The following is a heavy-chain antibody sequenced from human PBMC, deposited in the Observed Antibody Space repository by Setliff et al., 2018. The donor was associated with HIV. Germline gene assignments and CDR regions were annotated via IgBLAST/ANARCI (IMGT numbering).Heavy chain of an antibody. V-gene: IGHV3-7*03. CDR3: TTEADCSSSSCPGTFEY. J-gene: IGHJ4*02. CDR2: INQGGSEK. Sequence: GGSLRLSCAASGFTFGDYWMNWVRQAPGKGLEWVALINQGGSEKYHVDSVKGRFTISRDDSKNTLYLQMNSLETEDTAMYYCTTEADCSSSSCPGTFEYWGQGTLVTVSS. D-gene: IGHD2-2*01. CDR1: GFTFGDYW.